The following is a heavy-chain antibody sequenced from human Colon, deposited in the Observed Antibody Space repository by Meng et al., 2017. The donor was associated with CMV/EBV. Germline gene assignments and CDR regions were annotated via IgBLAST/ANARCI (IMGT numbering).Heavy chain of an antibody. Sequence: SVKVSCKASGDTFTSNAINWVRQATGQGLEWMGWMKPNSGDTGYAPNFQGRITMTRNTSINTAYMELRSLTNEDTAIYYCARGIPDFWGQGTLVTVSS. CDR2: MKPNSGDT. J-gene: IGHJ4*02. V-gene: IGHV1-8*01. CDR3: ARGIPDF. D-gene: IGHD3/OR15-3a*01. CDR1: GDTFTSNA.